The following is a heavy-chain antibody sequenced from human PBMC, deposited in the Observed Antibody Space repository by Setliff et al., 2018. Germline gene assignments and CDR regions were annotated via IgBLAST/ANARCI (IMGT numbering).Heavy chain of an antibody. CDR3: ARGRDGYTSNAFEF. V-gene: IGHV1-69*11. J-gene: IGHJ3*01. D-gene: IGHD5-12*01. CDR1: GGAFSGYA. Sequence: SVKVSCKASGGAFSGYALSWVRQAPGQGLEWMGRIIPVIDTTDYAQNFQGRVTITADELTRTVYMELSSLRSEDTAIYYCARGRDGYTSNAFEFWGQGTMVTVSS. CDR2: IIPVIDTT.